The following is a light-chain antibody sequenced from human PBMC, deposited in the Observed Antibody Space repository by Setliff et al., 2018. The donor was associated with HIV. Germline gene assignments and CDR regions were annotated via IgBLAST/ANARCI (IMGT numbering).Light chain of an antibody. CDR1: SSDVDAYDY. V-gene: IGLV2-11*01. J-gene: IGLJ1*01. CDR3: CSYAGSYTYV. Sequence: QSALTQPRSMSGSPGQSVTISCTGTSSDVDAYDYVSWYQHHPGKAPKLLIYDVSEQPSGVPDRFSGSKSGNTASLTISGLQAEDEADYYCCSYAGSYTYVFGTGTKV. CDR2: DVS.